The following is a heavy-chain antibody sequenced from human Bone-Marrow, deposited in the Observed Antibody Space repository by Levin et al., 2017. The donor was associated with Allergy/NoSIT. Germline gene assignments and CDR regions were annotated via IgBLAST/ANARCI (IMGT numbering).Heavy chain of an antibody. V-gene: IGHV3-30*02. CDR2: ILFDGSNQ. CDR3: VKNSDDGSGYYYDYFDS. Sequence: PGGSLRLSCAASGFMFSNYAMHWVRQAPGKGLEWVALILFDGSNQFYTDSVRGRFTISRENSENTLNLQMNSLRPDDTAVYYCVKNSDDGSGYYYDYFDSWGQGTPVTVSS. D-gene: IGHD3-22*01. J-gene: IGHJ4*02. CDR1: GFMFSNYA.